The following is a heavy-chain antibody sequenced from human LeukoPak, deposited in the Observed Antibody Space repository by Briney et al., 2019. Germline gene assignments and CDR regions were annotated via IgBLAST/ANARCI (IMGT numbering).Heavy chain of an antibody. CDR2: ISSSGSTI. Sequence: GGSLRLSCAASGFTFSDYYMSWIRQAPGKGLEWVSYISSSGSTIYYADSVKGRFTISRDNAKNSLYLQMNSLRAEDTAVYYCARFIITMIVVVIWYWGQGTLVTVSS. J-gene: IGHJ4*02. CDR1: GFTFSDYY. D-gene: IGHD3-22*01. V-gene: IGHV3-11*01. CDR3: ARFIITMIVVVIWY.